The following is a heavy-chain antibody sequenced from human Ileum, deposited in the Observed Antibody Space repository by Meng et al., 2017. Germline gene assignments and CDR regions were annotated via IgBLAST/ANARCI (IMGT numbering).Heavy chain of an antibody. Sequence: GESLKISCAASGFPFSGAWMSWVRQAPGKGLAWVGRIKSKAFGGTTDYAAPVKGRFAISRDDSKNTLYLEMNSLETEDTAVYYCAKTFHSDSSFDYWGQG. D-gene: IGHD3-22*01. J-gene: IGHJ4*02. CDR2: IKSKAFGGTT. V-gene: IGHV3-15*01. CDR3: AKTFHSDSSFDY. CDR1: GFPFSGAW.